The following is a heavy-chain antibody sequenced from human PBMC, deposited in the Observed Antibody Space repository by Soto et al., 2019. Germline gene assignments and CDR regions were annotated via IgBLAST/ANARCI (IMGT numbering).Heavy chain of an antibody. J-gene: IGHJ5*02. CDR1: GFTFSSYS. V-gene: IGHV3-48*01. CDR3: ARDSAYGSGSYEFDP. Sequence: GGSLRLSCAASGFTFSSYSMNCVRQAPGKGLEWVSYISSSSSTIYYAGSVKGRFTISRDNAKNSLYLQMNSLRAEDTAVYYCARDSAYGSGSYEFDPWGQGTLVTVSS. CDR2: ISSSSSTI. D-gene: IGHD3-10*01.